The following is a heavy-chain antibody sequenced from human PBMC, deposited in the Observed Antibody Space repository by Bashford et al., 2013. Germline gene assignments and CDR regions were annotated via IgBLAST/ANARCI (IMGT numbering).Heavy chain of an antibody. J-gene: IGHJ6*03. V-gene: IGHV4-34*01. Sequence: SSETLSLTCTVSGGSISDYYWSWIRQPPGKGLEWIGEINHSGSTNYNPSLKSRVTISVDTSKNQFSLKLSSVTAADTAVYYCARESGYSIFGVVGRGYYMDVWGKGTTVTVSS. D-gene: IGHD3-3*01. CDR1: GGSISDYY. CDR3: ARESGYSIFGVVGRGYYMDV. CDR2: INHSGST.